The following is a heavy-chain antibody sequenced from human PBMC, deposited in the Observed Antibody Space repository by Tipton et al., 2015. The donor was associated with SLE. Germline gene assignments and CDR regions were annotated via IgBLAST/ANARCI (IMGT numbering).Heavy chain of an antibody. D-gene: IGHD5-18*01. V-gene: IGHV4-31*03. Sequence: TLSLTCTVSSGSVSSGAYYWSWIRQHPGKGLEWIGHIYYGGTIYYNPSLKSRVTMSIDTSKNQFSLKLSSVTDVDTAVYYCARTAGRSVKLWYFDLWGRGTLVTVSS. J-gene: IGHJ2*01. CDR3: ARTAGRSVKLWYFDL. CDR1: SGSVSSGAYY. CDR2: IYYGGTI.